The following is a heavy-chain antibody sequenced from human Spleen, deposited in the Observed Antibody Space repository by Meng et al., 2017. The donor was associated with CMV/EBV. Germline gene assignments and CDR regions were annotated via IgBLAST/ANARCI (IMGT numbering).Heavy chain of an antibody. CDR2: INHSGST. Sequence: SETLSLTCAVYGGSFSGYYWSWIRQPPGKGLEWIGEINHSGSTYYNPSLKSRVTISVDTSKNQFSLKLSSVTAADTAVYYCARVPPIVVVPAARNYYFDYWARGRWSPSPQ. V-gene: IGHV4-34*01. D-gene: IGHD2-2*01. CDR3: ARVPPIVVVPAARNYYFDY. CDR1: GGSFSGYY. J-gene: IGHJ4*02.